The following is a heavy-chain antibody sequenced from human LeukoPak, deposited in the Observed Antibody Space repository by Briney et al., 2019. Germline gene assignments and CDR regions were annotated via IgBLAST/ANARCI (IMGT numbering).Heavy chain of an antibody. CDR1: GFTFSSYW. V-gene: IGHV3-7*01. CDR3: ARDVMAAAGPRGYYYMDV. Sequence: GGSLRLSCAASGFTFSSYWMSWVRQAPGKGLEWVANIKQDGSEKYYVDSVKGRFTISRDNAKNSLYLQMNSLRAEDTAVYYCARDVMAAAGPRGYYYMDVWGKGTTVTVSS. J-gene: IGHJ6*03. CDR2: IKQDGSEK. D-gene: IGHD6-13*01.